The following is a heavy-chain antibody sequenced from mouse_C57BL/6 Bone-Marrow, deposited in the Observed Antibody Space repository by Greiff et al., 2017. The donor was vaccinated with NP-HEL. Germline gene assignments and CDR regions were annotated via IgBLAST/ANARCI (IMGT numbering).Heavy chain of an antibody. CDR3: ARYYYYGSSPYYYAMDY. V-gene: IGHV1-9*01. CDR2: ILPGSGST. D-gene: IGHD1-1*01. Sequence: VMLVESGAELMKPGASVKLSCKATGYTFTGYWIEWVKQRPGHGLEWIGEILPGSGSTNYNEKFKGKATFTADTSSNTAYMQLSSLTTEDSAIYYCARYYYYGSSPYYYAMDYWGQGTSVTVSS. CDR1: GYTFTGYW. J-gene: IGHJ4*01.